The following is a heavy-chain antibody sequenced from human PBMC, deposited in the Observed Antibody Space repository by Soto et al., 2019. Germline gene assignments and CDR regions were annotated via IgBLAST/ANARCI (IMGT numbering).Heavy chain of an antibody. CDR3: ATGGNVDTAMANPYGLSSGLGY. CDR2: INPSGGST. CDR1: GYSFTSYY. D-gene: IGHD5-18*01. J-gene: IGHJ4*02. Sequence: EASVKVSCKASGYSFTSYYIHWVRQAPGQGLEWMGIINPSGGSTTYAQKFQGRVTITRDTSTSTAYMELSSLRSEDTAVYYCATGGNVDTAMANPYGLSSGLGYWGQGSQVTVS. V-gene: IGHV1-46*01.